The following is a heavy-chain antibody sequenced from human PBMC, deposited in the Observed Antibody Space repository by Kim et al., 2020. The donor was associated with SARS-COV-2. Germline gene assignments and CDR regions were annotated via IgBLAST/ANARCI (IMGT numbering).Heavy chain of an antibody. J-gene: IGHJ4*02. V-gene: IGHV3-23*01. D-gene: IGHD3-10*01. CDR3: AKVDDHGSGPLDY. Sequence: YADAGKGRFTISRDNSKNTLYLQMNSLRAEDTAVYYCAKVDDHGSGPLDYWGQGTLVTVSS.